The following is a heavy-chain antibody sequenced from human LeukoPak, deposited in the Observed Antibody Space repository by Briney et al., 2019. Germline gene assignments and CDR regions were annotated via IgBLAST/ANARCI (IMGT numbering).Heavy chain of an antibody. CDR2: IYYSGST. J-gene: IGHJ6*03. CDR3: ARYSNGYYYYMDV. D-gene: IGHD4-11*01. V-gene: IGHV4-61*01. Sequence: SETLSLTCTVSGGSISSSSYYWSWIRQPPGKGLEWIGYIYYSGSTSYNPSLKSRVTISVDTSKNQFSLKLSSVTAADTAVYYCARYSNGYYYYMDVWGKGTTVTVSS. CDR1: GGSISSSSYY.